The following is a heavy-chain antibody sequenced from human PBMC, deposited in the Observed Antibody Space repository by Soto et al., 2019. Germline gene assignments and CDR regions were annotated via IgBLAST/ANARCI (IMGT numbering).Heavy chain of an antibody. V-gene: IGHV3-23*01. Sequence: EVQLLESGGGLVQPGGSLRLSCAASGFTFSRYIMSWVRQAPGKGLEWVSGISGSGASTYYADSVKGRFTISRDNSKNTLFLQMNSLRAEDTAIYFCAKERAVPSTIDYWGQGTLVTVSS. CDR3: AKERAVPSTIDY. CDR1: GFTFSRYI. D-gene: IGHD6-19*01. J-gene: IGHJ4*02. CDR2: ISGSGAST.